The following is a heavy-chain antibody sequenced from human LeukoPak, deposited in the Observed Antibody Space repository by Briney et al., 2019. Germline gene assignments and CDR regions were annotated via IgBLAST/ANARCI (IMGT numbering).Heavy chain of an antibody. CDR1: GFTFSSYG. J-gene: IGHJ5*02. CDR3: ARENSGWFDP. V-gene: IGHV3-33*01. Sequence: PGGSLRLSCAASGFTFSSYGMHWVRQAPGKGLEWVAVIWYDGSNKYYADSVKGRFTISRDNSKNTLYLQMNSLRAEDTAVYYCARENSGWFDPWGREPWSPSPQ. D-gene: IGHD4-23*01. CDR2: IWYDGSNK.